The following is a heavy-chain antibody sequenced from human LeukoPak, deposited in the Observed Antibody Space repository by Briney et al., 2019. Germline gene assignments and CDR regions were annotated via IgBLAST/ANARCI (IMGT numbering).Heavy chain of an antibody. CDR1: GGSISSGDYY. J-gene: IGHJ6*03. D-gene: IGHD3-3*01. CDR3: AREIFGVVKASYYYYMDV. CDR2: IYYSGST. Sequence: SQTLSLTCTVSGGSISSGDYYWSWIRQPPGKGLEWIGYIYYSGSTYYNPSLKSRVTISVDTSKNQFPLKLSSVTAADTAVYYCAREIFGVVKASYYYYMDVWGKGTTVTVSS. V-gene: IGHV4-30-4*08.